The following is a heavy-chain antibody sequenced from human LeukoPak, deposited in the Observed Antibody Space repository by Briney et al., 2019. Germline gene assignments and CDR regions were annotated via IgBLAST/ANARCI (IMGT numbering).Heavy chain of an antibody. CDR1: GFTFSSYT. D-gene: IGHD3-22*01. CDR3: AKDWANYYDSSGYSALDY. J-gene: IGHJ4*02. CDR2: VTTSDGNT. V-gene: IGHV3-23*01. Sequence: GGSLRLSCAASGFTFSSYTMSWVRQAPGKGLEWVSTVTTSDGNTYYADSVKGRFTVSRDNSKNTPYLQMNSLRAEDTAVYYCAKDWANYYDSSGYSALDYWGQGTLVTVSS.